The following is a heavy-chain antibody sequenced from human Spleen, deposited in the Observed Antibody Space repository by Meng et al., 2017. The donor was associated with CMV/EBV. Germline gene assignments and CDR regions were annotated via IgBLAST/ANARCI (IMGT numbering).Heavy chain of an antibody. CDR2: VYYSGTT. Sequence: SETLSLTCTVSGGSVSSFYWSWIRQPPGKGLEWVGYVYYSGTTYYNPSLESRVTISVDTSKNQFSLKLTSVTAADSAVYYCARGVLAYAGTNLLDPWGQGTLVTVSS. J-gene: IGHJ5*02. CDR1: GGSVSSFY. V-gene: IGHV4-59*02. D-gene: IGHD2-21*01. CDR3: ARGVLAYAGTNLLDP.